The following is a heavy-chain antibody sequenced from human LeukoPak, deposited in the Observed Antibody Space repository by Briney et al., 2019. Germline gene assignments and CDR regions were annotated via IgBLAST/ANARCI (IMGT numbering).Heavy chain of an antibody. CDR1: GGTFISYA. CDR3: ARDLGGSSSTIDAFDI. V-gene: IGHV1-69*01. J-gene: IGHJ3*02. D-gene: IGHD1-26*01. CDR2: IIPIFGTA. Sequence: GSSVNVSCTASGGTFISYAISWVRQAPGQGLEWMGGIIPIFGTANYAQKFQGRVTITADESTSTAYMELSSLRSEDTAVYYCARDLGGSSSTIDAFDIWDQGTMVTVSS.